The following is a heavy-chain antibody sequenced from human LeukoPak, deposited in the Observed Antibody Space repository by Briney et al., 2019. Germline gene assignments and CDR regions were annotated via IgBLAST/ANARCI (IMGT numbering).Heavy chain of an antibody. Sequence: RTSETLSLTCTVSGGSINSYYWSWIRQPPGRGLQWIVSIHYSWSTSSNPSLRSRVTISVDKSKNQFSLKLSSVTAADTAVYYCARDIRGDYSYFDYWGQGTLVTVSS. J-gene: IGHJ4*02. V-gene: IGHV4-59*01. D-gene: IGHD4-11*01. CDR3: ARDIRGDYSYFDY. CDR1: GGSINSYY. CDR2: IHYSWST.